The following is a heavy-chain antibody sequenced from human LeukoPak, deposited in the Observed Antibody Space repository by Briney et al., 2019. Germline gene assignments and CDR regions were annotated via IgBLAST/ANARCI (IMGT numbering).Heavy chain of an antibody. CDR1: GFIFSSYS. V-gene: IGHV3-21*01. CDR3: ARVRGEAAAGRYVFDY. Sequence: GGSLRLSCAASGFIFSSYSMNWVRQAPGKGLEWVSTISTRSSYIYYADSLKGRFTISRDNAKNSLYLQMDSLTAEDTAIYYCARVRGEAAAGRYVFDYWGQGTLVTVSS. J-gene: IGHJ4*02. CDR2: ISTRSSYI. D-gene: IGHD6-13*01.